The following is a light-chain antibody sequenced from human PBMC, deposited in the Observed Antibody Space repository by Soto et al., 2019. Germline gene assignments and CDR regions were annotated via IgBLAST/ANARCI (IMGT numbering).Light chain of an antibody. CDR3: QQYDSYPWT. CDR1: QGTSSY. V-gene: IGKV1-9*01. CDR2: AAS. Sequence: DIRMTHSPSCLSESVKDRVTITCRASQGTSSYLAWYQQKPGKAPKLLIYAASTLQSGVPSRFSGSGSGTEFTLIISSLQPDDFATYYCQQYDSYPWTFGQGTMVDIK. J-gene: IGKJ1*01.